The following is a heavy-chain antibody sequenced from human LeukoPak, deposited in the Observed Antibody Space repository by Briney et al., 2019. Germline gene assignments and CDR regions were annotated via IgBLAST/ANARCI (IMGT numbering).Heavy chain of an antibody. CDR3: ARRGNGGWFAP. Sequence: SETLSLTCAVYGGSFSGYYWSWIRQPPGKGLEWIGEINHSGSTNYNPSLKSRVTISVDTSKNQFSLKLSSVTAAATAVYYCARRGNGGWFAPWGQGTLVTVSS. CDR2: INHSGST. V-gene: IGHV4-34*01. D-gene: IGHD4-23*01. J-gene: IGHJ5*02. CDR1: GGSFSGYY.